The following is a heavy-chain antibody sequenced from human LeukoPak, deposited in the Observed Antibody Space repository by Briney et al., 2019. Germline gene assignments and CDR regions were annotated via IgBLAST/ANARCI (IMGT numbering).Heavy chain of an antibody. CDR1: GYSFTSYW. Sequence: GESLKISCKGSGYSFTSYWIGWVRQMPGKGLEWMGIIYPGDSDTRYSPSFQGQVTISADKSISTAYLQRSSLKASDTAMYYCARQTYSGSYYPVFSFDYWGQGTLVTVSS. D-gene: IGHD1-26*01. CDR3: ARQTYSGSYYPVFSFDY. CDR2: IYPGDSDT. J-gene: IGHJ4*02. V-gene: IGHV5-51*01.